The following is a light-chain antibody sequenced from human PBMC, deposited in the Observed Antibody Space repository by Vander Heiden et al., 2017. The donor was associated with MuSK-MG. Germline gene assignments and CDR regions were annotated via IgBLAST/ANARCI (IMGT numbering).Light chain of an antibody. CDR2: YDD. J-gene: IGLJ2*01. V-gene: IGLV1-36*01. Sequence: VLTPPPSVSEAPSQPVTLSRSGGRFNIGNNAVNWYQQFPGTAPKLLIYYDDLRPSGVSDRFSGSKSGTSAALASSGLQAEDEADYYCAAGDDSRNGVVFGGGTKLTVL. CDR3: AAGDDSRNGVV. CDR1: RFNIGNNA.